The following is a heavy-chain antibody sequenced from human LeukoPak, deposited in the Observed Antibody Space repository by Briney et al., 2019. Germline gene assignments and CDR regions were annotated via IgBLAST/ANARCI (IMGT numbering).Heavy chain of an antibody. CDR2: IYTSVST. Sequence: SETLSLTWTVSGGSISSYYWRWIRQPAGKGLEWIGRIYTSVSTNYNPPLKSRVTMSVDTSNNQLSLKLSAVTAADTAVYYCAREVAHFDHWGQGTLGTVSS. CDR1: GGSISSYY. J-gene: IGHJ4*03. V-gene: IGHV4-4*07. CDR3: AREVAHFDH.